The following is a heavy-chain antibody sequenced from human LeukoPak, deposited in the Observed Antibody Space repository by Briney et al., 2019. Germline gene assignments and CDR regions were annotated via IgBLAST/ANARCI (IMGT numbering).Heavy chain of an antibody. V-gene: IGHV4-4*09. CDR1: GGSISSYY. J-gene: IGHJ5*02. CDR3: ARRGVPAAPSLEYNWFDP. D-gene: IGHD2-2*01. Sequence: SETLSLTCTVSGGSISSYYWSWIRQPPGKGLEWIWYIYTSGSTNYNPSLKSRVTISVDTSKNQFSLKLSSVTAADTAVYYCARRGVPAAPSLEYNWFDPWGQGTLVTVSS. CDR2: IYTSGST.